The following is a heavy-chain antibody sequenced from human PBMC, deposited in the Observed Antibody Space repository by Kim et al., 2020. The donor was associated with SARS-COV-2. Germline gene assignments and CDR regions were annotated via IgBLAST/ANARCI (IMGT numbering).Heavy chain of an antibody. J-gene: IGHJ6*02. CDR3: VKEKSLYYTLWSNYPYQYGMDV. CDR2: ISFNSGTK. D-gene: IGHD3-3*01. Sequence: GGSLRLSCAASGFTFGDYAMHWVRQAPGKGLEWVSGISFNSGTKGYADSVKGRFAISRDDVKQYLYLQMNSLRPEDTALYYRVKEKSLYYTLWSNYPYQYGMDVWGQGTAVTVSS. V-gene: IGHV3-9*01. CDR1: GFTFGDYA.